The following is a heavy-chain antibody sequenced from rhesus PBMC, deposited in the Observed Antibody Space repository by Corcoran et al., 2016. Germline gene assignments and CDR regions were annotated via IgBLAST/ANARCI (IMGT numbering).Heavy chain of an antibody. CDR1: GYSISSASG. CDR3: ARGPSGDY. J-gene: IGHJ4*01. Sequence: QVQLQESGPGLVQPSDTLSLTCTVSGYSISSASGWSWLRQPPGKGLEWIGYSGGSSGSTNYNPSLKSRVTISKDTSRNQFSLKLTSVTAADTAVYYCARGPSGDYWGQGVLVTVSS. V-gene: IGHV4-127*01. CDR2: SGGSSGST.